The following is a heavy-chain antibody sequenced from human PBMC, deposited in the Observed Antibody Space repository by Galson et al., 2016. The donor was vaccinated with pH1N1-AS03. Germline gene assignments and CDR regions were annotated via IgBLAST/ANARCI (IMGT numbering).Heavy chain of an antibody. Sequence: ETLSLTCTVSGGSISSHYWSWIRQSPGKGLEWIGYVYDRVNTNYNPSLKGRVTISVDTSKNQFALNLSSVTAADTAVYYCARGFLEWPYYFDYWGQGTLVTVSS. CDR2: VYDRVNT. CDR3: ARGFLEWPYYFDY. CDR1: GGSISSHY. D-gene: IGHD3-3*01. V-gene: IGHV4-59*11. J-gene: IGHJ4*02.